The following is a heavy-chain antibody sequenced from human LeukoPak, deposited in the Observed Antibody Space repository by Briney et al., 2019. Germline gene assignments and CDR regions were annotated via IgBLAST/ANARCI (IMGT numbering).Heavy chain of an antibody. V-gene: IGHV4-39*01. CDR1: GGSISSSSYY. CDR3: ARPSYSSSWYHFDY. D-gene: IGHD6-13*01. J-gene: IGHJ4*02. CDR2: IYYSGST. Sequence: SEILSLTCTVSGGSISSSSYYWGWIRQPPGKGLEWIGSIYYSGSTYYNPSLKSRVTISVDTSKNQFSLKLSSVTAADTAVYYCARPSYSSSWYHFDYWGQGTLVTVSS.